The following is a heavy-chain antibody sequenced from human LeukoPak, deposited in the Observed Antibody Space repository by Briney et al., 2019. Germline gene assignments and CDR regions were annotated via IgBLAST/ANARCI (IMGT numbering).Heavy chain of an antibody. CDR2: IHYTGST. CDR3: ARGGYYGSGNDFRFDP. CDR1: GGSINSYY. V-gene: IGHV4-59*01. J-gene: IGHJ5*02. Sequence: PSETLSLTCTVSGGSINSYYWSWIRQPPGKGLECIGYIHYTGSTNYNPSLKSRVTISVDTSKSQFSLKLSSVTAADTAIYYRARGGYYGSGNDFRFDPWGQGTLVTVSS. D-gene: IGHD3-10*01.